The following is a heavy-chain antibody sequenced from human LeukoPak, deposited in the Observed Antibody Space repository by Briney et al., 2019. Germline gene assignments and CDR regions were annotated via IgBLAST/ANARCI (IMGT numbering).Heavy chain of an antibody. CDR2: ISGSGGST. CDR3: AKYYDSSGYYYADAFDI. V-gene: IGHV3-23*01. D-gene: IGHD3-22*01. Sequence: GGSLRLSCAASGFTFSSYEMNWVRQAPGKGLEWVSAISGSGGSTYYADSVKGRFTISRDNSKNTLYLQMNSLRAEDTAVYYCAKYYDSSGYYYADAFDIWGQGAMVTVSS. CDR1: GFTFSSYE. J-gene: IGHJ3*02.